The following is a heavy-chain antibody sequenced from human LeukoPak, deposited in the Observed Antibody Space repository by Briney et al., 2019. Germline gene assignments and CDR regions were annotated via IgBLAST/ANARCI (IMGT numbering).Heavy chain of an antibody. CDR2: ISYDGSNK. Sequence: GGSLRLSCAASGFTFSSYAMSWVRQAPGKGLEWVAVISYDGSNKYYADSVKGRFTISRDNSKNTLYLQMNSLRAEDTAVYYCARDSEITYYDFWSGYRAYNWFDPWGQGTLVTVSS. D-gene: IGHD3-3*01. J-gene: IGHJ5*02. CDR1: GFTFSSYA. CDR3: ARDSEITYYDFWSGYRAYNWFDP. V-gene: IGHV3-30-3*01.